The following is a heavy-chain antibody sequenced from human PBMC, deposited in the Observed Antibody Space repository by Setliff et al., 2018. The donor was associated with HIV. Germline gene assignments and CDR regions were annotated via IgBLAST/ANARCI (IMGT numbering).Heavy chain of an antibody. V-gene: IGHV4-34*01. J-gene: IGHJ4*02. Sequence: SETLSLTCAVYGGAFNDYYWNWIRQPPGEGLQWIGEINHSGNINYNPSLRSRVTMSVDTSKKQFSLNVTSVTAADTAVYYCARGTYYNGGHLPLDSWGQGALVTV. CDR2: INHSGNI. CDR3: ARGTYYNGGHLPLDS. D-gene: IGHD2-8*01. CDR1: GGAFNDYY.